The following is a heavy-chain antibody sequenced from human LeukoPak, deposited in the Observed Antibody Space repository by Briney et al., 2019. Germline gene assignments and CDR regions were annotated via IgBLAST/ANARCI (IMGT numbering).Heavy chain of an antibody. Sequence: PGGSLRLSCAPSGFTFSSHTTHWVRQAPGKGLEWVAVIEPDGSNKYHADSVKGRFTISRDNSKNTLYLQLDSLRSEDTAVYYCVRQSTGLDYWGQGTLVTVSS. CDR3: VRQSTGLDY. CDR1: GFTFSSHT. CDR2: IEPDGSNK. V-gene: IGHV3-30-3*01. D-gene: IGHD5/OR15-5a*01. J-gene: IGHJ4*02.